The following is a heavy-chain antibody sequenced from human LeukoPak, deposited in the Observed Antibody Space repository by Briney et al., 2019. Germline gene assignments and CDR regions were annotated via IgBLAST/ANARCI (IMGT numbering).Heavy chain of an antibody. J-gene: IGHJ4*02. Sequence: PGVALRLSCAASGFTFSSYGMHWVRQAPGKGLEWVAVISYDGSNKYYADSVKGRFTISRDNSKNTLYLQMNSLRAEDTAVYYCAKDRDGYNSPFDYWGQGTLVTVSS. D-gene: IGHD5-24*01. CDR2: ISYDGSNK. CDR1: GFTFSSYG. V-gene: IGHV3-30*18. CDR3: AKDRDGYNSPFDY.